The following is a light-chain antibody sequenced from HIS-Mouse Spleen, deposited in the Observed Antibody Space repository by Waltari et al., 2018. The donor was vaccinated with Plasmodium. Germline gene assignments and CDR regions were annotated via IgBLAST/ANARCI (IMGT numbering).Light chain of an antibody. Sequence: SYEPTQPPSVSVSPGQTARITCSGHALQKKSAYWYQQKSGQAPVLVIYEDSKRPSGIPERFSGSSSGTMATLTISGAQVEDEADYYCYSTDSSGNHSVFGSGTKVTVL. CDR3: YSTDSSGNHSV. V-gene: IGLV3-10*01. CDR1: ALQKKS. CDR2: EDS. J-gene: IGLJ6*01.